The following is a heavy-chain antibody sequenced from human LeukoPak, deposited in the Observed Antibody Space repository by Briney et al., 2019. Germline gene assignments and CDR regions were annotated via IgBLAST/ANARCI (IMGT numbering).Heavy chain of an antibody. D-gene: IGHD5-18*01. V-gene: IGHV3-33*01. J-gene: IGHJ6*03. CDR2: IWYDGSNK. Sequence: GGSLRLSCAASGFTFSSYGMHWVRQAPGKGLEWVAVIWYDGSNKYYADSVKGRFTISRDNSKNTLYLQMNSPRAEDTAVYYCARRGYSYGYYYYYYYMDVWGKGTTVTVSS. CDR3: ARRGYSYGYYYYYYYMDV. CDR1: GFTFSSYG.